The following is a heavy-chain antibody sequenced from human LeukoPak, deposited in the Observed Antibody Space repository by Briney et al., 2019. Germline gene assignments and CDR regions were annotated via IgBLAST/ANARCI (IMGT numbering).Heavy chain of an antibody. CDR3: ARDRFTIAATGRNKYYYYMDV. V-gene: IGHV1-18*01. CDR2: ISDYNGKT. CDR1: GYTFTSYG. J-gene: IGHJ6*03. D-gene: IGHD6-13*01. Sequence: GASVRVSCKASGYTFTSYGISWVRQAPGQGLEWMGWISDYNGKTNYAQKLQGRVTMTTDTSTSTAYMELWSLRSDDTAVYYCARDRFTIAATGRNKYYYYMDVWGKGTTVTVSS.